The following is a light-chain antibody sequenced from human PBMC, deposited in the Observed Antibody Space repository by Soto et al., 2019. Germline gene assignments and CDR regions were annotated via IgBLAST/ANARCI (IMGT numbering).Light chain of an antibody. Sequence: LTQPPSVSGAPGQRVTISCTGSSSNIGAGYAVHWYQKLPGTGPKLLIYNNAIRPSGVPDRFSGSRSGTSASLAITGLQAEDEADYYCQSHDNSLSGFYVFGTGTKVTVL. CDR3: QSHDNSLSGFYV. CDR2: NNA. CDR1: SSNIGAGYA. V-gene: IGLV1-40*01. J-gene: IGLJ1*01.